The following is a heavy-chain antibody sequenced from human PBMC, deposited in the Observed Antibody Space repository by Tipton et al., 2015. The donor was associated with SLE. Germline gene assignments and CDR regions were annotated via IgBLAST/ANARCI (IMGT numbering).Heavy chain of an antibody. D-gene: IGHD6-19*01. V-gene: IGHV4-31*03. CDR2: IYYSGST. Sequence: TLSLTCTVSGDSINSDGYFWTWIRQPPGKGLEWIGYIYYSGSTYCNPSLQSRLTMSVDTSRNQFSLKLTSVTAADTAVYYCARGWAVAGPLAFDYWGQGILVTVSS. CDR3: ARGWAVAGPLAFDY. J-gene: IGHJ4*02. CDR1: GDSINSDGYF.